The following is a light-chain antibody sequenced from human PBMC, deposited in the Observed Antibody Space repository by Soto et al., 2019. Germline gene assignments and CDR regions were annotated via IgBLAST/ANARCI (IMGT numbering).Light chain of an antibody. V-gene: IGKV1-27*01. CDR1: QGITYY. CDR2: AAS. CDR3: QHYNSYSEA. J-gene: IGKJ1*01. Sequence: IHMSQSPASLSASVLYRVSITCRASQGITYYLAWYQQKPGKVPKLLIYAASTLQSGVPSRFSGGGSGTEFTLTISSLQPDDFATYYCQHYNSYSEAFGQGTKVDIK.